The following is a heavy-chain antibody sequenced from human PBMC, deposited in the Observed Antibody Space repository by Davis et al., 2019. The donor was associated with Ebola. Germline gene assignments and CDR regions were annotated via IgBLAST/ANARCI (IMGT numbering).Heavy chain of an antibody. V-gene: IGHV4-34*01. Sequence: SETLSLTCAVYGGSFSGYYWSWIRQPPGKGLEWIGEINHSGSTNYNPSLKSRVTISVDTSKNQFSLKPSSVTAADTAVYYCARSPLPFYYYGMDVWGQGTTVTVSS. CDR2: INHSGST. CDR3: ARSPLPFYYYGMDV. J-gene: IGHJ6*02. CDR1: GGSFSGYY.